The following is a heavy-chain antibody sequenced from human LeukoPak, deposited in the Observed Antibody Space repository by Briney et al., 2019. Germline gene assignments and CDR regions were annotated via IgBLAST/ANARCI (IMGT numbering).Heavy chain of an antibody. CDR2: IYYSGST. Sequence: SETLSLTCTVSGGSISSSSYYWGWIRQPPGKGLEWIGSIYYSGSTYYNPSLKSRVTISVDTSKNQFSLKLSSVTAADTAVYSCARDKQLVLNTFDYWGQGTLVTVSS. CDR3: ARDKQLVLNTFDY. CDR1: GGSISSSSYY. D-gene: IGHD6-13*01. V-gene: IGHV4-39*07. J-gene: IGHJ4*02.